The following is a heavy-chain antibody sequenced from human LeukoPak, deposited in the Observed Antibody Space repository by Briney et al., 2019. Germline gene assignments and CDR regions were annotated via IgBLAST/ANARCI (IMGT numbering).Heavy chain of an antibody. CDR1: GFTFSSYS. D-gene: IGHD2-2*02. CDR2: ISSSSSYI. CDR3: ANKRYVVPAAIRGDAFDI. Sequence: GGSLRLSCAASGFTFSSYSMNWVRQAPGKGLEWVSSISSSSSYIYYADSVKGRFTISRNNSKNTLYLQMNSLRAEDTAVYYCANKRYVVPAAIRGDAFDIWGQGTMVTVSS. V-gene: IGHV3-21*01. J-gene: IGHJ3*02.